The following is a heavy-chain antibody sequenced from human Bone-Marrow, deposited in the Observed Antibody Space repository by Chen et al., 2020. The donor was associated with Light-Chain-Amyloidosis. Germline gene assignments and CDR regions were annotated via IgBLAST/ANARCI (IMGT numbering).Heavy chain of an antibody. V-gene: IGHV5-51*01. Sequence: EVQLEQSGPEVKKPGESLKISCKGSGYTFPNYWIGWVRQMPGKGLEWMGVIYPDDSDASCSPSFEGQVTISADKSITTAYLQWRSLKASDTAMYYCARRRDGYNFDYWGQGTLVTVSS. J-gene: IGHJ4*02. CDR2: IYPDDSDA. D-gene: IGHD5-12*01. CDR1: GYTFPNYW. CDR3: ARRRDGYNFDY.